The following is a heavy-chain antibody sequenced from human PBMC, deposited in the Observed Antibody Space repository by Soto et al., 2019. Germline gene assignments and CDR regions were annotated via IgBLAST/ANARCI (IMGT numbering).Heavy chain of an antibody. CDR1: GYTFTGYY. J-gene: IGHJ6*02. CDR3: AREGTGEEQQLGTYYYYRLDV. Sequence: APVKVSCKASGYTFTGYYMHWVRQAPGQGVEGMGWINPNSGGTNYAQKFQGWVTMTRDTSISTAYMELSRLRSDDTAVYYCAREGTGEEQQLGTYYYYRLDVWGQGTTVTVAS. CDR2: INPNSGGT. D-gene: IGHD6-13*01. V-gene: IGHV1-2*04.